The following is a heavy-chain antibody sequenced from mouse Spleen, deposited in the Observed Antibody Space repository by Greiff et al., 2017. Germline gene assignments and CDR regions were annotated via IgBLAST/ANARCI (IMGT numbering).Heavy chain of an antibody. CDR2: IYPGGGDT. J-gene: IGHJ3*01. Sequence: EVQLQQSGAELVKPGASVKMSCTASGFTFTDYWMRWVKQRPGQGLEWIGNIYPGGGDTNYAEKFQGKATMTADTSSNTAYLQISSLTSEDSAVYYCARKEGNGFAYWGQGTLVTVSA. D-gene: IGHD2-1*01. V-gene: IGHV14-2*01. CDR1: GFTFTDYW. CDR3: ARKEGNGFAY.